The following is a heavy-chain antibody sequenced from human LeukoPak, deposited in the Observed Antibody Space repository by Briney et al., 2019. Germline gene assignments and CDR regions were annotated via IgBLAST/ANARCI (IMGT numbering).Heavy chain of an antibody. D-gene: IGHD3-22*01. CDR2: IIPIIGIA. CDR1: GGTFSSYA. Sequence: SVKVSCKASGGTFSSYAISWVRQAPGQGLEWMGRIIPIIGIANYAQKFQGRVTITADKSTSTAYMELSSLRSEDTAVYYCARVDTYYYDSSGYSYWGQGTLVTVSS. J-gene: IGHJ4*02. CDR3: ARVDTYYYDSSGYSY. V-gene: IGHV1-69*04.